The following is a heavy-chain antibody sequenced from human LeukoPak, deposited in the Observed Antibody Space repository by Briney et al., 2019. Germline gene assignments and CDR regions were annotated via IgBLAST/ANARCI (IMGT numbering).Heavy chain of an antibody. Sequence: GESLKISCQGSGYSFSTYWIAWVRQMPGKGLEWMGIIYPGDSDTRSSPSFQGQVTISAGTSITTAYLQWSSLKASDTAMYYCARRGYSGYLFDSWGQGTLVTVSS. CDR3: ARRGYSGYLFDS. J-gene: IGHJ5*01. V-gene: IGHV5-51*01. D-gene: IGHD5-12*01. CDR1: GYSFSTYW. CDR2: IYPGDSDT.